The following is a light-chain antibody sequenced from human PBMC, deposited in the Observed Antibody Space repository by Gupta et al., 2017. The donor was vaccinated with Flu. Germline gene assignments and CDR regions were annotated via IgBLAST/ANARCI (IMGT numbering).Light chain of an antibody. J-gene: IGKJ4*01. CDR3: QHCGSSPLT. CDR2: DAS. V-gene: IGKV3-20*01. CDR1: QSLSSNY. Sequence: EIVLTQSPGTLSLSPGDRATLSCRASQSLSSNYLAWYQQKPGQAPRLLIYDASSRATGTPDRFSGSGSGRDFTLTISRLESEDFAVYYCQHCGSSPLTFGGGTKVEIK.